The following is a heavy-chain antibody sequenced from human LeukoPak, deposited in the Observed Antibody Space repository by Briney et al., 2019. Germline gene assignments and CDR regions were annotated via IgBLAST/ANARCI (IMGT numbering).Heavy chain of an antibody. CDR3: ARGGKKALAGTRSPQYFQH. V-gene: IGHV3-30*02. CDR1: GFTFSSYS. Sequence: GGSLRLSCAASGFTFSSYSMNWVRQAPGKGLEWVTFIRYDGSNKYYADSVKGRFTISRDNSKNTLYLQMNSLRPEDTALYYCARGGKKALAGTRSPQYFQHWGQGTQVTVSS. D-gene: IGHD6-19*01. J-gene: IGHJ1*01. CDR2: IRYDGSNK.